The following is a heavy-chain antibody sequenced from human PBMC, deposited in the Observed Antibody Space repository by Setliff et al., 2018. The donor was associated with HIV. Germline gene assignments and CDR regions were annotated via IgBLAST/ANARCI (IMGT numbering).Heavy chain of an antibody. CDR2: IYITGNT. D-gene: IGHD4-17*01. CDR1: GYSISSGYY. J-gene: IGHJ4*02. Sequence: LSLTCAVSGYSISSGYYWGWIRQPPGKGLEWIGHIYITGNTNYNPSLKSRVTISLDTSKNQFSLKLRYVTAADTAVCYCARGKDYGGTIDYWGQGTLVTVSS. CDR3: ARGKDYGGTIDY. V-gene: IGHV4-38-2*01.